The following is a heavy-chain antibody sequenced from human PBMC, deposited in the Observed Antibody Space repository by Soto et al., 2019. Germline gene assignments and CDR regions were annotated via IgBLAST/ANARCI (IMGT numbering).Heavy chain of an antibody. D-gene: IGHD3-10*01. V-gene: IGHV4-31*03. J-gene: IGHJ4*02. CDR1: GGSINRAGYY. CDR3: ASAPSEYYFDF. Sequence: QVQLLESGPGLVKPSLTLSLTCTVSGGSINRAGYYWSWIRQHPGKGLEWIGYIYYSGTTYYYPSLKSRVTILMDTSKNQFSLNLNSVSVADTAVYYCASAPSEYYFDFWGQGTLVTVSS. CDR2: IYYSGTT.